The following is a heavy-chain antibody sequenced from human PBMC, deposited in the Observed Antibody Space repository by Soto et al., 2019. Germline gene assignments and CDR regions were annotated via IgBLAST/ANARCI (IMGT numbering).Heavy chain of an antibody. Sequence: QVRLEQSGAEAKKPGSSVRVSCQASGGALTSYPIHWVRQAPGQGLEWMGVIDPMFDTSNLAEKFKARVTFTADASTKTVYMDLTSLRSDDTAVYFCATYPRPYNWIDLWGQGTLLTVSS. D-gene: IGHD1-1*01. J-gene: IGHJ5*02. V-gene: IGHV1-69*01. CDR3: ATYPRPYNWIDL. CDR2: IDPMFDTS. CDR1: GGALTSYP.